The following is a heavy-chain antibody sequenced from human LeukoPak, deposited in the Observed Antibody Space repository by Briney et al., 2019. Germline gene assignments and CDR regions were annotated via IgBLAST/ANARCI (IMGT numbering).Heavy chain of an antibody. D-gene: IGHD3-16*01. Sequence: ASVKVSCKASGYTFTGYYMHWVRQAPGQGLEWMGWINPNSGGTNYAQKFQGRVTMTRDMSTSTVYMELSSLRSEDTAVYYCARGLGDYVWGSTSSFDYWGQGTLVTVSS. CDR3: ARGLGDYVWGSTSSFDY. J-gene: IGHJ4*02. V-gene: IGHV1-2*02. CDR2: INPNSGGT. CDR1: GYTFTGYY.